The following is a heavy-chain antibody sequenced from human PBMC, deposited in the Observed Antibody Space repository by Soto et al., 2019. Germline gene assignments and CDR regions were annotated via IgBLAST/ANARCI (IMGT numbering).Heavy chain of an antibody. D-gene: IGHD1-26*01. Sequence: LRLSCAASGFTFSSYSMNWVRQAPGTGLEWVSSISSSSSYIYYADSVKGRFTISRDNAKNSLYLQMNSLRAEDTAVYYCARDPSSYYGMDVWGQGTTVTVSS. CDR2: ISSSSSYI. V-gene: IGHV3-21*01. CDR1: GFTFSSYS. CDR3: ARDPSSYYGMDV. J-gene: IGHJ6*02.